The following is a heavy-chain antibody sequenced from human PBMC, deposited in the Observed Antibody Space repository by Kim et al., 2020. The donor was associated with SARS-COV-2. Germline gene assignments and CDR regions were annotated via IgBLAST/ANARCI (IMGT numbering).Heavy chain of an antibody. J-gene: IGHJ5*02. CDR1: GYDFNGHW. V-gene: IGHV5-51*01. CDR2: IYPDNSNT. CDR3: ARLTCSRSTCSLREHRLDP. Sequence: GESLKISCKGSGYDFNGHWIVWLRLMPGKGLEWMGRIYPDNSNTRYSPSFQGQVTFSVDKSITSAYLQWSSLKPTDTAMYYCARLTCSRSTCSLREHRLDPWGQGTLVTVSS. D-gene: IGHD2-15*01.